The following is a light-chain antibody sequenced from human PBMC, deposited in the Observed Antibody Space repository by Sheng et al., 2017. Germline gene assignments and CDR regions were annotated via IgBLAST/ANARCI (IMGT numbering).Light chain of an antibody. J-gene: IGLJ2*01. CDR1: NIGSFG. CDR2: DDR. Sequence: SYVLSQAPSVSVAPGQTARLTCGGDNIGSFGVHWYQQRPGQAPVLVVDDDRDRPSGIPQRFSASNSGDTATLTITRVEVEDEADYYCQVWDTNSDHQVFGGGTRLTVV. CDR3: QVWDTNSDHQV. V-gene: IGLV3-21*02.